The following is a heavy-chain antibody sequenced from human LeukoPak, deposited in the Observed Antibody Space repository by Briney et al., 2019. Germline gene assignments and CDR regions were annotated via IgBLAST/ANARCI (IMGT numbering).Heavy chain of an antibody. Sequence: PSETLSLTCTVSGGSISSSSYYWGWIRQPPGKGLEWIGSIYYSGSTYYNPSLKSRVTISVDTSKNQFSLKLSSVTAADTAVYYCARLGIAAAGTVSGAHLFDYWGQGTLVTVSS. J-gene: IGHJ4*02. D-gene: IGHD6-13*01. CDR3: ARLGIAAAGTVSGAHLFDY. CDR2: IYYSGST. V-gene: IGHV4-39*01. CDR1: GGSISSSSYY.